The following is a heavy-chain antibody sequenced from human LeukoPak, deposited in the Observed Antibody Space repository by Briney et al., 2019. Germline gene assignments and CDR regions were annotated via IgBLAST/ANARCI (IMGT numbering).Heavy chain of an antibody. D-gene: IGHD4-17*01. CDR3: ARQDYGYFQH. CDR1: GYCFTSYW. V-gene: IGHV5-51*01. J-gene: IGHJ1*01. Sequence: GESLKISCQGSGYCFTSYWVGWVRQMPGKGLEWMGIIYPGDSDTRYSASFQGQVTISVDKSISTAYLQWSSLKASDTAMYYCARQDYGYFQHWGQDTLVTVSS. CDR2: IYPGDSDT.